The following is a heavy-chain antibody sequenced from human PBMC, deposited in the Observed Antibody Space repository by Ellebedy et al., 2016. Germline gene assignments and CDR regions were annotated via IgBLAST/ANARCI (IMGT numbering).Heavy chain of an antibody. CDR2: IYTSGST. CDR1: GGSISSGSYY. Sequence: SETLSLTXTVSGGSISSGSYYWSWFRQPAGKGLEWIGRIYTSGSTNYNPSLKSRVTMSVDTSKNQFSLKLSSVTAADTAVYYCARRCSSTSCYKYWGQGTLVTVSS. J-gene: IGHJ4*02. CDR3: ARRCSSTSCYKY. V-gene: IGHV4-61*02. D-gene: IGHD2-2*02.